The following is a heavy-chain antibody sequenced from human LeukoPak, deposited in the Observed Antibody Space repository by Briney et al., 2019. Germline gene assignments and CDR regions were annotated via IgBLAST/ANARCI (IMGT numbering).Heavy chain of an antibody. J-gene: IGHJ3*02. Sequence: GGSLRLSCAASGFTFSSYAMHWVRQAPGKGLEWVAVISYDGSNKYYADSVKGRFTISRDNSKNTLYLQMNSLRAEDTAVYYCAKDGSPGSYGPRDDAFDIWGQGTMVTVSS. CDR1: GFTFSSYA. CDR2: ISYDGSNK. CDR3: AKDGSPGSYGPRDDAFDI. V-gene: IGHV3-30*04. D-gene: IGHD1-26*01.